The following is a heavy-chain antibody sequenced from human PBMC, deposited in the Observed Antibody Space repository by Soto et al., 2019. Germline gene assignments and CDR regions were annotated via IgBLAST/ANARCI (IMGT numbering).Heavy chain of an antibody. CDR1: GGTFSSYA. V-gene: IGHV1-69*12. CDR2: IIPIFGTA. D-gene: IGHD2-15*01. J-gene: IGHJ2*01. CDR3: ARVVTVVKSFHYWYFDL. Sequence: QVQLVQSGAEVKKPGSSVKVSCKASGGTFSSYAISWVRQAPGQGLEWMGGIIPIFGTANYAQKFQDRVTITADESTSTAYMELSSLRSEDTAVYYCARVVTVVKSFHYWYFDLWGRGTLVTVSS.